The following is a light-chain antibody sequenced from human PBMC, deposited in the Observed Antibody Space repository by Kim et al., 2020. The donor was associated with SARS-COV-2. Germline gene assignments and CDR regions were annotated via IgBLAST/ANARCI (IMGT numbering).Light chain of an antibody. CDR2: DAS. J-gene: IGKJ4*01. Sequence: LSPGGRAATSCGASQSGITCLAWYQQRSAQAPRVLIFDASNRATGIPARFSGSGSGTEFTLTISSLQPEDFAVYYCQQRSSWPLTFGGGTKVDIK. CDR3: QQRSSWPLT. V-gene: IGKV3-11*01. CDR1: QSGITC.